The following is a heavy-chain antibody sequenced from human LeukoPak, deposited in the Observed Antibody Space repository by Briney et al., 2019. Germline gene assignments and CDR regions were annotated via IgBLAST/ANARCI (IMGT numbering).Heavy chain of an antibody. CDR3: ARDLLDSSGYSFYYYYGMDV. CDR1: GFTFSSYA. V-gene: IGHV3-74*01. Sequence: GGSLRLSCAASGFTFSSYAMSWVRQAPGKGLVWVSRINSDGSSTSYADSVKGRFTISRDNAKNTLYLQMNSLRAEDTAVYYCARDLLDSSGYSFYYYYGMDVWGQGTTVTVSS. CDR2: INSDGSST. D-gene: IGHD3-22*01. J-gene: IGHJ6*02.